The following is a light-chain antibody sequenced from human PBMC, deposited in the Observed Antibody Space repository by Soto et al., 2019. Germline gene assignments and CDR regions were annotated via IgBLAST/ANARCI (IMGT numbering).Light chain of an antibody. CDR3: QQYNNWPWT. CDR1: QSVSSK. J-gene: IGKJ1*01. Sequence: EIVLTQSPATLSLSRGQRATLSCRASQSVSSKLAWYQQRPGQAPRLLIYGASTRATGSPARFSGSGSGTEFTLTISSLQSEDFAVYYCQQYNNWPWTLGQGTKVDIK. CDR2: GAS. V-gene: IGKV3-15*01.